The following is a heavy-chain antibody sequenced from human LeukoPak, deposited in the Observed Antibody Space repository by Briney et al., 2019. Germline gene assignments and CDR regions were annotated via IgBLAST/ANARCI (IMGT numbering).Heavy chain of an antibody. CDR2: IYYSGST. J-gene: IGHJ6*02. V-gene: IGHV4-59*01. CDR1: GGSISSYY. Sequence: KASETLSLTCTVSGGSISSYYWSWIRQPPGKGLEWIGYIYYSGSTNYNPSLKSRVTISVDTSKNQFSLKLSSVTAADTAVYYCARDDYGDYYGMDVWGQGTTVTVSS. CDR3: ARDDYGDYYGMDV. D-gene: IGHD4-17*01.